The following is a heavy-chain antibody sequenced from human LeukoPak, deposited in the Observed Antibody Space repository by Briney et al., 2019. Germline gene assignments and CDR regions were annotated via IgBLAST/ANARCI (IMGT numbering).Heavy chain of an antibody. V-gene: IGHV4-30-2*01. CDR2: IYHSGST. CDR3: ARAGHDYGDFDYYYYYGMDV. Sequence: SETLSLTCAVSGGSISSGGYSWSWIRQPPGKGLEWIGYIYHSGSTYYNPSLKSRVTISVDRSKNQFSLKLSSVTAADTAVYYCARAGHDYGDFDYYYYYGMDVWGQGTTVTVSS. CDR1: GGSISSGGYS. D-gene: IGHD4-17*01. J-gene: IGHJ6*02.